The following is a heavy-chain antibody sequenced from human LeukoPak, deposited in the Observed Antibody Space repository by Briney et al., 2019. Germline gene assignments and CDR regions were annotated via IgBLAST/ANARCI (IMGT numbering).Heavy chain of an antibody. CDR2: INPNSGGT. Sequence: ASVKVSCKASGYTFTGYYMHWVRQAPGQGLEWMGRINPNSGGTNYAQKFQGRVTMTRDTSISTAYMELSRLRSDDTAVYYCARELYCSGGGCYSYFDYRGQGTLVTVSS. V-gene: IGHV1-2*06. CDR3: ARELYCSGGGCYSYFDY. J-gene: IGHJ4*02. CDR1: GYTFTGYY. D-gene: IGHD2-15*01.